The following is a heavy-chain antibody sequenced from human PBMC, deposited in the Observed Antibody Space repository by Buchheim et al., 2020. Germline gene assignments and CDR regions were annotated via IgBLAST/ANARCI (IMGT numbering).Heavy chain of an antibody. Sequence: EVQLVQSGAEVKKPGEPLKISCKGSGYSFTAYWIGWVRQTPEKGFEWMGIIYPGDSEIRYSASFQGQVIISDDRSINTAYLQWSTLKASDTAMYYCARTPGFSHSFDVWGQGT. V-gene: IGHV5-51*01. D-gene: IGHD3-9*01. CDR2: IYPGDSEI. CDR3: ARTPGFSHSFDV. CDR1: GYSFTAYW. J-gene: IGHJ3*01.